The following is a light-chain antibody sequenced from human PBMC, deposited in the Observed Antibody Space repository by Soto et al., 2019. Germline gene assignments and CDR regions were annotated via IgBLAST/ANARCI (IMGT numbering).Light chain of an antibody. J-gene: IGLJ2*01. Sequence: QSVLTQPASVSGSPGQSITISCTGTSSDFGSYNLVSWYQKYPGKAPKLIIYGVSKRPSGVSNRISGSKSGNTASLTISGLQAEDEADYYCCSYAGSRPDVDVVFGGGTQLTVL. CDR2: GVS. CDR1: SSDFGSYNL. V-gene: IGLV2-23*02. CDR3: CSYAGSRPDVDVV.